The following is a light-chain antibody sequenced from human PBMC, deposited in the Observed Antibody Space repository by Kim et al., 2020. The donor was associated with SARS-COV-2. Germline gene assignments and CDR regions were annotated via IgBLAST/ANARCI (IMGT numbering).Light chain of an antibody. J-gene: IGKJ2*01. CDR1: QNVSSSF. CDR2: DAS. CDR3: QQFGGSSYT. Sequence: IVLTQSPGTLSLSPGERATLSCRAIQNVSSSFLAWYQQSPGQAPTLLIYDASSRATGIPDRFSGSGSGTDFTLTISRLEPEDFAVYYCQQFGGSSYTFGQGTKLEI. V-gene: IGKV3-20*01.